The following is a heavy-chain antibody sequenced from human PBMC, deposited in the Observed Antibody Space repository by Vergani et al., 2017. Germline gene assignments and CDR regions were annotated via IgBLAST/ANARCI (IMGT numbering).Heavy chain of an antibody. J-gene: IGHJ6*02. CDR1: GYTFSNYA. CDR2: INTKTGNP. V-gene: IGHV7-4-1*02. Sequence: QVPLVQSGSELKKPGASVRVSCQASGYTFSNYAIHWVRQAPGQGLEWMGWINTKTGNPTYAQGFTGRFVFSFDTSVNKAYLQITGLKSGDTAVYYCASEGDEGFLRGLRDESYDGMDVWGQGTPVTVSS. D-gene: IGHD3-10*01. CDR3: ASEGDEGFLRGLRDESYDGMDV.